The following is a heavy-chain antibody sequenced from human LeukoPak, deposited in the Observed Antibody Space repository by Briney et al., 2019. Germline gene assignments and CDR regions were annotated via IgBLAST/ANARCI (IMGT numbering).Heavy chain of an antibody. CDR2: ISSSSYI. J-gene: IGHJ4*02. CDR3: ARGMGFTMIDY. CDR1: GFTFSSYS. D-gene: IGHD3-22*01. V-gene: IGHV3-21*01. Sequence: GGSLRLSCAASGFTFSSYSMNWVRQAPGKGLEWVSSISSSSYIYYADSVKGRFTISRGNAKNSLYLQMNSLRAEDTAVYYCARGMGFTMIDYWGQGTLVTVSS.